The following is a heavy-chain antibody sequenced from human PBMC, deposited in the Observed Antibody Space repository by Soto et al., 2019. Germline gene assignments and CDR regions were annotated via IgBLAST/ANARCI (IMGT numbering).Heavy chain of an antibody. Sequence: SGGSLRLSCAASGFTFSSYGMHWVRQAPGKGLEWVAVISYDGSNKYYADSVKGRFTISRDNSKNTLYLQMNSLRAEDTAVYYCAKGKPQWLDLGSYFDYWGQGTLVTVSS. J-gene: IGHJ4*02. CDR1: GFTFSSYG. CDR3: AKGKPQWLDLGSYFDY. V-gene: IGHV3-30*18. D-gene: IGHD6-19*01. CDR2: ISYDGSNK.